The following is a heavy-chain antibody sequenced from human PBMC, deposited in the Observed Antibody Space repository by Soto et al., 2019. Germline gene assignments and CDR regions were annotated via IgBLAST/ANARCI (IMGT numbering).Heavy chain of an antibody. J-gene: IGHJ5*02. D-gene: IGHD3-10*01. CDR1: GGSISSGGYY. CDR2: IYYSGST. V-gene: IGHV4-31*03. CDR3: ARSDGSGSYYTDNWFDP. Sequence: QVQLQESGPGLVKPSQTLSLTCTVSGGSISSGGYYWSWIRQHPGKGLEWIGYIYYSGSTYYNPSLKSRVTISVDTSKNQFSLKLSSVTAADAAVYYCARSDGSGSYYTDNWFDPWGQGTLVTVSS.